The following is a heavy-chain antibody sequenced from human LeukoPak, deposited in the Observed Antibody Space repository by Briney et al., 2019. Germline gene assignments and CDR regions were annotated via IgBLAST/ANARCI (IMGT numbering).Heavy chain of an antibody. CDR3: AKDRDIVVVVALGVDY. V-gene: IGHV3-30*18. Sequence: GRCLRLSCAASGFTFSSHGMHWARRAAGEGLEWVADISYDGSNKYYADSVKGRFTISRDNSKNTLYLQMNSLRAEATAVYYCAKDRDIVVVVALGVDYWGQGTLVTVSS. J-gene: IGHJ4*02. CDR1: GFTFSSHG. D-gene: IGHD2-15*01. CDR2: ISYDGSNK.